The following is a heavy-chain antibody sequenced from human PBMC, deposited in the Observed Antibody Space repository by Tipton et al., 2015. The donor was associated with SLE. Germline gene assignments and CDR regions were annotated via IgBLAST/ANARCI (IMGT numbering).Heavy chain of an antibody. V-gene: IGHV4-31*03. CDR3: ARGHSSSGTGFDY. J-gene: IGHJ4*02. CDR2: IYYSGST. CDR1: GASMSGDY. Sequence: GLVKPSETLSLICTVSGASMSGDYWSWIRQHPGKGLEWIGYIYYSGSTYYNPSLKSRVTISVDTSKNQFSLKLSSVTAADTAVYYCARGHSSSGTGFDYWGQGTLVTVSS. D-gene: IGHD6-13*01.